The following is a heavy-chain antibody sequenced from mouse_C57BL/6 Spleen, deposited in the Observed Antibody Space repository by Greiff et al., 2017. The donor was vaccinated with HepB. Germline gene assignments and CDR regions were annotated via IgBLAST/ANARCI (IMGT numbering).Heavy chain of an antibody. V-gene: IGHV1-64*01. CDR2: IHPNSGST. J-gene: IGHJ2*01. CDR3: ARSGESYGNYFDY. Sequence: QVQLQQPGAELVKPGASVKLSCKASGYTFTSYWMHWVKQRPGQGLEWIGMIHPNSGSTNYNEKFKSKATLTVDKSSSTAYMQLSSLTSEDSAVYYCARSGESYGNYFDYWGQGTTLTVSS. D-gene: IGHD1-1*01. CDR1: GYTFTSYW.